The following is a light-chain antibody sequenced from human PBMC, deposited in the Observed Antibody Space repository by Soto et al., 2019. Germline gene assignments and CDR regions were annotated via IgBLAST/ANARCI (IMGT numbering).Light chain of an antibody. CDR2: SNS. V-gene: IGLV1-44*01. CDR3: AAWDDSLNGPV. CDR1: SSNIGGNT. Sequence: QSVLTQPPSASGTPGQRVTISCSGSSSNIGGNTVNWYQQIPGTAPKLLIYSNSQRPSGVPDRFSGSKSGSSASLAISGLQSEDEADYYCAAWDDSLNGPVFGGGTQLTVL. J-gene: IGLJ7*01.